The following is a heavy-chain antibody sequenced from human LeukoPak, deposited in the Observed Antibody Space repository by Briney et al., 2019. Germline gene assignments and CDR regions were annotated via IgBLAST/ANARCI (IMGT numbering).Heavy chain of an antibody. CDR2: IYTSGST. CDR1: GGSISSGSYY. V-gene: IGHV4-61*02. CDR3: AREEEEDYVWGSYRLLTY. D-gene: IGHD3-16*02. Sequence: PSETLSLTCTVSGGSISSGSYYWSWIRQPAGKGLEWIGRIYTSGSTNYNPSLKSRVTISVDTSKNQFSLKLSSVTAADTAVYYCAREEEEDYVWGSYRLLTYWGQGTLVTVSS. J-gene: IGHJ4*02.